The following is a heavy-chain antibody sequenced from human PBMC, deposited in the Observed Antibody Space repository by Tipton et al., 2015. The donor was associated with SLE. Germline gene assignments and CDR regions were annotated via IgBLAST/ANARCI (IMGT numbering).Heavy chain of an antibody. CDR1: GGSFSGYY. V-gene: IGHV4-34*01. Sequence: TLSLTCAVYGGSFSGYYWSWIRQPPGKGLEWIGEINHRGSTYYNPSLESRVTISVDTSKNHFSLNLNSVTAADTAVYYCASWEAINDYWGQGTLVTVSS. CDR3: ASWEAINDY. CDR2: INHRGST. D-gene: IGHD2-2*02. J-gene: IGHJ4*02.